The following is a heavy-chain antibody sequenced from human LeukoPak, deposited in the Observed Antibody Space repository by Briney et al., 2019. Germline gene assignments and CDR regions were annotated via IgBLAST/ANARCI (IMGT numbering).Heavy chain of an antibody. D-gene: IGHD5-12*01. CDR3: ARPKYGGYSMALDY. CDR1: GYAFTSHY. V-gene: IGHV1-46*01. CDR2: ISPNGGTA. J-gene: IGHJ4*02. Sequence: ASVKVSCKASGYAFTSHYIHWVRQAPGQGLEWIGVISPNGGTANYAQKFQGRVTMTRDMSTCTVYMELSSLRSEDTAFYYCARPKYGGYSMALDYWGQGTLITVSS.